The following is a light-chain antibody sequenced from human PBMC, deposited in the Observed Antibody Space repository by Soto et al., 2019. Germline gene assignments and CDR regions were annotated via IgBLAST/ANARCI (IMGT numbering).Light chain of an antibody. CDR1: QSVSSNY. CDR3: QQYGGSPRVS. Sequence: EIVLTQSPGTLSLSPGERATLSCRASQSVSSNYLAWYQQKPGQAPRLLIYGAFSRATGIPDRFSGSGSGTDFTLTISRLEPEDCAVYYCQQYGGSPRVSFGGGTKVEIK. J-gene: IGKJ4*01. V-gene: IGKV3-20*01. CDR2: GAF.